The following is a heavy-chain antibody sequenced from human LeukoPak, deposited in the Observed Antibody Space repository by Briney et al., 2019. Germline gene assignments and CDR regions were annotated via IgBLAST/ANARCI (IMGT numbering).Heavy chain of an antibody. CDR1: GGSISSYY. V-gene: IGHV4-59*08. D-gene: IGHD3-22*01. Sequence: SETLSLTCTVSGGSISSYYWSWIRQPPGKGLEWIGYIYYSGSANYNPSLKSRVTISVDTSKNQFSLKLSSVTAADTAVYYCARSSGGYSYYFDYWGQGTLVTVFS. CDR3: ARSSGGYSYYFDY. CDR2: IYYSGSA. J-gene: IGHJ4*02.